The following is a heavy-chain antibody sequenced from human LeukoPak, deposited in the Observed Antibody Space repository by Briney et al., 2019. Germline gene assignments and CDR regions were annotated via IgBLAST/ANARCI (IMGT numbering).Heavy chain of an antibody. D-gene: IGHD3-22*01. CDR3: AAHYYDSSGLDY. CDR2: IYHSGST. Sequence: SETLSLTCAVSGGPISSGGYSWSWIRQPPGKGLEWIGYIYHSGSTYYNPSLKSRVTISVDRSKDQFSLKPSSVTAADTAVYYCAAHYYDSSGLDYWGQGTLVTVSS. CDR1: GGPISSGGYS. J-gene: IGHJ4*02. V-gene: IGHV4-30-2*01.